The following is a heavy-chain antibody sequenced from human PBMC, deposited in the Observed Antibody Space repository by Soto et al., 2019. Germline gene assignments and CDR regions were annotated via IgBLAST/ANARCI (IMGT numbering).Heavy chain of an antibody. CDR3: ARSVAVAGKPNWFDP. D-gene: IGHD6-19*01. CDR2: INHSGST. V-gene: IGHV4-34*01. J-gene: IGHJ5*02. CDR1: GGSFSGYY. Sequence: SETLSLTCAVYGGSFSGYYWSWIRQPPGKGLEWIGEINHSGSTNYNPSLKSRVTISVDTSKNQFSLKLSSVTAADTAVYYCARSVAVAGKPNWFDPWGQGTLVTVS.